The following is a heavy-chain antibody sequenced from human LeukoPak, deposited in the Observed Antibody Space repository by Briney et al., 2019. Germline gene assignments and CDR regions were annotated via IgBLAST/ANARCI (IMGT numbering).Heavy chain of an antibody. D-gene: IGHD3-22*01. CDR2: IYHSGST. CDR1: GGSISSSNW. CDR3: ARESYYDSSGYSHDAFDI. J-gene: IGHJ3*02. Sequence: PSGTLSLTCAVSGGSISSSNWWSWVRQPPGKGLEWIGEIYHSGSTNYNPSLKSRVTISVDTSKNQFSLNLSSVTAADTAVYYCARESYYDSSGYSHDAFDIWGQGTMVTVSS. V-gene: IGHV4-4*02.